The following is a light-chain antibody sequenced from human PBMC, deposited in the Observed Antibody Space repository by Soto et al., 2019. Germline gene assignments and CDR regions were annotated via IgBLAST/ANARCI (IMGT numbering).Light chain of an antibody. CDR3: QQYESTPPS. CDR2: RAS. CDR1: QSVLYSSNNKNY. Sequence: DIVMTQSPDSLAVSLGERATINCKSSQSVLYSSNNKNYLAWYQQRPGQPPKLLIYRASTRESGVPDRFSGSGSGTDFTLTLTSLQAGDVAVYYCQQYESTPPSLGQGTKLEI. J-gene: IGKJ2*01. V-gene: IGKV4-1*01.